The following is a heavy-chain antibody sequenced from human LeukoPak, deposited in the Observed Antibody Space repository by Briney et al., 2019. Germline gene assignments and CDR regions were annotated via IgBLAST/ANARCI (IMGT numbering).Heavy chain of an antibody. Sequence: GASVKVSCKVSGYTLTELSMHWVRQAPGKGLEWMGGFDPEDGETIYAQKFQGRVTMTEDTSTDTAYMELSSLRSEDTAVYYCATDAGLIAAAGTGRWFDPWGQGTLVTVSS. V-gene: IGHV1-24*01. CDR3: ATDAGLIAAAGTGRWFDP. CDR1: GYTLTELS. J-gene: IGHJ5*02. CDR2: FDPEDGET. D-gene: IGHD6-13*01.